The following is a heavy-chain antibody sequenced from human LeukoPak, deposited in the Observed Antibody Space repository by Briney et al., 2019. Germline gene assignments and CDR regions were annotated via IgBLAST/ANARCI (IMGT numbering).Heavy chain of an antibody. CDR3: ARAGSVGDFYY. Sequence: RASVKVSCKASGYTFTSYAMHWVRQAPGQRLEWMGWINAGNGNTKYSQKFQGRVTITRDTSASTAYMELSSLRSEDTAVYYCARAGSVGDFYYWGQGTLVTVSS. CDR2: INAGNGNT. V-gene: IGHV1-3*01. J-gene: IGHJ4*02. CDR1: GYTFTSYA. D-gene: IGHD2-21*02.